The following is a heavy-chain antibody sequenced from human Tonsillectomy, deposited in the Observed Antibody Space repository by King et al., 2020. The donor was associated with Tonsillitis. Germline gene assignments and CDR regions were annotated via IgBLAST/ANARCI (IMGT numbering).Heavy chain of an antibody. J-gene: IGHJ5*02. D-gene: IGHD6-13*01. V-gene: IGHV1-18*04. CDR2: ISAYNGNT. CDR1: GYTFTSYG. CDR3: ASDPKYSSSWYGWIGWFDP. Sequence: QLVQSGAEVKKPGASVKVSCKASGYTFTSYGISWVRQAPGQGLEWMGWISAYNGNTNYAQKLQGRVTMTTDTSTSTAYMELRSLRSDDTAVYYCASDPKYSSSWYGWIGWFDPWGQGTLVTVSS.